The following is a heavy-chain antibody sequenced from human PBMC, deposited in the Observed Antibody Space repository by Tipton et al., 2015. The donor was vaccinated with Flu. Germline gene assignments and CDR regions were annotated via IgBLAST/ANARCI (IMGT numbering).Heavy chain of an antibody. CDR1: GNSIRSSNYY. CDR2: IFHSGNT. V-gene: IGHV4-38-2*01. J-gene: IGHJ5*02. D-gene: IGHD4-11*01. CDR3: ARRDYSNYVSEPKNWFDL. Sequence: TLSLTCAVSGNSIRSSNYYWGWIRQPPGKGLEWIGNIFHSGNTYHNPSLKSRVTISLDTSKNQFSLKLSSVTAADTAVYYCARRDYSNYVSEPKNWFDLWGQGALVTVSS.